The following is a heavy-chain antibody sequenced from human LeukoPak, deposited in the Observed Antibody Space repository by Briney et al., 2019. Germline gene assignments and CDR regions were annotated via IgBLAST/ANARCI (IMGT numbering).Heavy chain of an antibody. J-gene: IGHJ4*02. V-gene: IGHV1-18*01. Sequence: ASVKVSCKASPDTFTRYGITWVRQAPGQGLEWMGWIRAYNGDTNYAQKFQGRVTMTAERSTNTAYMELRGLTFDDTAVFYCATTTATSGSSLYWGQGTLVNVAS. CDR3: ATTTATSGSSLY. CDR1: PDTFTRYG. CDR2: IRAYNGDT. D-gene: IGHD6-19*01.